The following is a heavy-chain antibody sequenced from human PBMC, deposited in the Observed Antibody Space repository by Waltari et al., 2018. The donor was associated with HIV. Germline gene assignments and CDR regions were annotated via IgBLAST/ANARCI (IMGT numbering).Heavy chain of an antibody. V-gene: IGHV3-74*01. J-gene: IGHJ5*02. Sequence: EVQLVESGGGLVQPGGSLRLSCAAPGFTLSRPCMHWVRQAPGKGLVWVSRSKSDGSITSYADSVKGRFTISRDNAKNTMYLQMNSLRVEDTAVYHCARSDWFDPWGQGTLVTVSS. CDR3: ARSDWFDP. CDR1: GFTLSRPC. CDR2: SKSDGSIT.